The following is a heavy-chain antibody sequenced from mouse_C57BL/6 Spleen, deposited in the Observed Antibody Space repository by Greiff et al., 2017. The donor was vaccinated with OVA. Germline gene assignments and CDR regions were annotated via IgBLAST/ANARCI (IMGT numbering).Heavy chain of an antibody. V-gene: IGHV5-6*01. D-gene: IGHD2-3*01. CDR2: ISSGGSYT. Sequence: EVQLVESAGDLVKPGGSLKLSCAASGFTFSSYGMSWVRQTPDKRLEWVATISSGGSYTYYPDSVKGRFTISRDNAKNTLYLQMSSLKSEDTAMYYCARYDGYYGDYYAMDDWGQGTSVTVSS. J-gene: IGHJ4*01. CDR1: GFTFSSYG. CDR3: ARYDGYYGDYYAMDD.